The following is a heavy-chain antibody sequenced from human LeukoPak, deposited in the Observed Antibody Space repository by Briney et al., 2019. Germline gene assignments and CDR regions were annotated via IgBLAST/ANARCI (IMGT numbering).Heavy chain of an antibody. J-gene: IGHJ4*02. CDR2: IGVSGSTM. V-gene: IGHV3-48*03. CDR3: ASERYCSSTSCPHGDLDY. D-gene: IGHD2-2*01. CDR1: GFTFSSYE. Sequence: GGSLRLSCAASGFTFSSYEMNWVRQAPGKGLEGVSYIGVSGSTMYYAESVKGRFTISRDNAKNSLYLQMNSLRAEDTAVYYCASERYCSSTSCPHGDLDYWGQGTLVSVSS.